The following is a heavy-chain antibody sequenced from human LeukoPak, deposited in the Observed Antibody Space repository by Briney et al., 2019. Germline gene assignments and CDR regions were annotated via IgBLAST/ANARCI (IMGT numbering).Heavy chain of an antibody. J-gene: IGHJ4*02. CDR2: INSDGSIT. D-gene: IGHD2-2*01. V-gene: IGHV3-74*01. CDR3: ARGAVPDY. Sequence: PGGSLRLSCAASGFTFTTYWMHWVRQAPGKGLVWVSHINSDGSITSYADSVKGRFTISRDNAKNTLYLQMNSLRAEDTAVYYCARGAVPDYWGQGTLVTVSS. CDR1: GFTFTTYW.